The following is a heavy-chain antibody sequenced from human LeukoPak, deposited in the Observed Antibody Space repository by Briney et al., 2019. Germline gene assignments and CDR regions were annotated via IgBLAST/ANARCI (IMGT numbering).Heavy chain of an antibody. J-gene: IGHJ4*02. D-gene: IGHD5-12*01. CDR2: IFQSGST. CDR1: GGSISSGGDS. V-gene: IGHV4-30-2*01. CDR3: ARVVSDYAKIDY. Sequence: PSHTLSLTCGVTGGSISSGGDSWSWIRQPPGKGLDWIGYIFQSGSTYYNASLERQVTISVDRSKNEFSLKLNSVTAADTAVYYCARVVSDYAKIDYAGQGTLVTVSS.